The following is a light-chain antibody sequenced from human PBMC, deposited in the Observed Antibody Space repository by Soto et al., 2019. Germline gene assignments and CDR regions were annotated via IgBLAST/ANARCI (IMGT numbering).Light chain of an antibody. CDR2: GAS. V-gene: IGKV3-11*01. Sequence: EIGMTQSPATLSVSAGERATRSCRASQSFSSNLAWYQQKPGQAPRLLMYGASTRATGIPARFSGSGSGTDFTLTINSLEPEDFAVYYCQQRSNWPSITFGQGTRLEIK. J-gene: IGKJ5*01. CDR1: QSFSSN. CDR3: QQRSNWPSIT.